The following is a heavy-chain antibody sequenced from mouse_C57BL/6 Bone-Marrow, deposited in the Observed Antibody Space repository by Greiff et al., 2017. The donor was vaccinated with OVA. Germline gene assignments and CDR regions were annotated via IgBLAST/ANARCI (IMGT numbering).Heavy chain of an antibody. Sequence: QVQLQQSGAELVRPGTSVKVSCKASGYAFTNYLIEWVKQRPGQGLEWIGVINPRSGGTNYNEKFKGKATLTADKSSSTAYMQLSSLTSEDSAVYFCSRARYYGSSSYFDYWGQGTTLTVSS. V-gene: IGHV1-54*01. CDR2: INPRSGGT. D-gene: IGHD1-1*01. J-gene: IGHJ2*01. CDR1: GYAFTNYL. CDR3: SRARYYGSSSYFDY.